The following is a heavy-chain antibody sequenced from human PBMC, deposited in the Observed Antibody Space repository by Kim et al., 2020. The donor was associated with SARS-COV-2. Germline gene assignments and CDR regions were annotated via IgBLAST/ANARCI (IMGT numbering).Heavy chain of an antibody. D-gene: IGHD1-26*01. V-gene: IGHV3-23*01. CDR1: GYTFSSYA. Sequence: GRSLRLSCAASGYTFSSYAMTWVRQAPGKGLEWVAAVSAAGLRTYYADSLKGRFTISRDNSKNTVNLQMNSLRPEDSAVYYCAKGQSGTRQERYSDYWG. J-gene: IGHJ4*01. CDR3: AKGQSGTRQERYSDY. CDR2: VSAAGLRT.